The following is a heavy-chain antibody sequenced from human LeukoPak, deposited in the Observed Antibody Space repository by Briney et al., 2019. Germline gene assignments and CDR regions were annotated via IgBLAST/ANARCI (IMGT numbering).Heavy chain of an antibody. CDR2: ISAYNGNT. D-gene: IGHD6-13*01. J-gene: IGHJ4*02. Sequence: ASVKVSCKASGYTFTSYGISWVRQAPGQGLEWMGWISAYNGNTNYAQKLQGRVTMTRNTSISTAYMELSSLRSEDTAVYYCARGRYSSSWRNDYWGQGTLVTVSS. CDR3: ARGRYSSSWRNDY. CDR1: GYTFTSYG. V-gene: IGHV1-18*01.